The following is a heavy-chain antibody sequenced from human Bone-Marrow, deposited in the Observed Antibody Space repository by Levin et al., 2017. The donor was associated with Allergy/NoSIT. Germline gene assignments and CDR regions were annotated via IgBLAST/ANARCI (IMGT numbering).Heavy chain of an antibody. CDR3: ARDGSERTWTAYYDYGMDV. J-gene: IGHJ6*02. D-gene: IGHD3/OR15-3a*01. V-gene: IGHV4-39*07. CDR1: GGSISSSSYY. CDR2: IYYSGST. Sequence: ASETLSLTCTVSGGSISSSSYYWGWIRQPPGKGLEWIGSIYYSGSTYYNPSLKSRVTISVDTSKNQFSLKLSSVTAADTAVYYCARDGSERTWTAYYDYGMDVWGQGTTVTVSS.